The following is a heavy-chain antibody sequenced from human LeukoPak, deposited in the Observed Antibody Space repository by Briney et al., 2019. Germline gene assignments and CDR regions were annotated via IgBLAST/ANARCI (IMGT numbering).Heavy chain of an antibody. J-gene: IGHJ4*02. CDR1: GFTFSSYW. V-gene: IGHV3-74*01. CDR2: INSDGSST. D-gene: IGHD3-10*01. CDR3: ARGDYGSGSYAGY. Sequence: GGSLRLFCAASGFTFSSYWMHWVRHAPGKGLVWVSRINSDGSSTSYADSVKGRFTISRDNAKNTLYLQMNSLRAEDTAVYYCARGDYGSGSYAGYWGQGTLVTVSS.